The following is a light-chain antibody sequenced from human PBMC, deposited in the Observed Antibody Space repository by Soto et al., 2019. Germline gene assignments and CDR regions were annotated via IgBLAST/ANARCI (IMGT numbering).Light chain of an antibody. CDR2: KAS. Sequence: DIQMTQSPSTLSGSVGDRVTITCRASQTISSWLAWYQQKAGKAPKLLIYKASTFKSGVPSRFSGSGSGTEFTLTISSLQPDDFATYYCQHYNSYSEAFGQGTKVDIK. J-gene: IGKJ1*01. CDR3: QHYNSYSEA. CDR1: QTISSW. V-gene: IGKV1-5*03.